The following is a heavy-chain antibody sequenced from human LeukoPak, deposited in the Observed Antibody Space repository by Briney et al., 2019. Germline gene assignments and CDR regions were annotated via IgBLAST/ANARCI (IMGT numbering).Heavy chain of an antibody. V-gene: IGHV1-18*04. CDR2: ISAYNGNT. Sequence: GASVKVSCKASGYTFTSYGISWVRQAPGQGLEWMGWISAYNGNTNYAQKLQGRVTMTTDTSTSTAYMELRSLRSDDTAVYYCARGDIVATIGYYYYYGMDVWGKGTTVTVSS. D-gene: IGHD5-12*01. CDR1: GYTFTSYG. J-gene: IGHJ6*04. CDR3: ARGDIVATIGYYYYYGMDV.